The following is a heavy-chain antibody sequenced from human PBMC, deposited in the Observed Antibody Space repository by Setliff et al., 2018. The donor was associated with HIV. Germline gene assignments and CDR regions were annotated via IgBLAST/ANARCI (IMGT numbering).Heavy chain of an antibody. CDR2: IRYDGSNK. V-gene: IGHV3-30*02. D-gene: IGHD6-25*01. CDR1: GFTFSTYA. Sequence: LRLSCAASGFTFSTYAMHWVRQAPGKGLEWVALIRYDGSNKYYADSVKGRFTISRDNSKNTLYLQMNSLRAEDTAVYYCAKDLLSAALVFDYWGQGTLVTVSS. CDR3: AKDLLSAALVFDY. J-gene: IGHJ4*02.